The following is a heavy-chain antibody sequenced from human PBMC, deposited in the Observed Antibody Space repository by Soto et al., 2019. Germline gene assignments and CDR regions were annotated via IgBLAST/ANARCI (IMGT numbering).Heavy chain of an antibody. D-gene: IGHD4-4*01. Sequence: QVQLVQSGAEVKKPGSSGKVSCTSSGGTFSSYAYSWVRQAPGQGLEWMGGIIPVFGTATYAQNFQGRLTMTADESTRTAHMELSTLRSEYTAVYYWASSHSVLGYFYYGRDVWGQGTTVTVSS. CDR3: ASSHSVLGYFYYGRDV. J-gene: IGHJ6*02. CDR1: GGTFSSYA. V-gene: IGHV1-69*01. CDR2: IIPVFGTA.